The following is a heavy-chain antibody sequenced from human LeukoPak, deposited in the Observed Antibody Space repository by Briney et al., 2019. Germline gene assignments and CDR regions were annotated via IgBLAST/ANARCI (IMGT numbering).Heavy chain of an antibody. J-gene: IGHJ3*02. CDR1: GGIFNNYA. Sequence: GASVKVSCKVSGGIFNNYAISWVRQAPGHGLEWMGRITPVFDMANYAQKFQGTVTITADKSTSTVYMELSSLRNEDTAVYYCAIIALVPMWGQGTKVTVSS. CDR3: AIIALVPM. V-gene: IGHV1-69*04. D-gene: IGHD6-19*01. CDR2: ITPVFDMA.